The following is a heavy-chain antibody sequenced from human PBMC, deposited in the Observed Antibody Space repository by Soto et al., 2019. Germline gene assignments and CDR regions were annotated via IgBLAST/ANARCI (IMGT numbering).Heavy chain of an antibody. CDR2: ISHSGST. Sequence: SETLSLTCDVYGRSFNGYHWSWIRQPPGKGLEWIGEISHSGSTDYNPSLKSRVTISVDTSKNQFSLRVTSVTAADTAVYYCARGGDDYDYGVDVWGQGTTVTVSS. V-gene: IGHV4-34*01. CDR1: GRSFNGYH. CDR3: ARGGDDYDYGVDV. D-gene: IGHD3-16*01. J-gene: IGHJ6*02.